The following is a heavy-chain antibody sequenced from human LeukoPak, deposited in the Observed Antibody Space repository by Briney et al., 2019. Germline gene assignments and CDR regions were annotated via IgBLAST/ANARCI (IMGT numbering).Heavy chain of an antibody. Sequence: PSETLSLTCTVSGGSISSSSYYSGWIRQPPGKGLEWIGSIYYSGSTYYNPSLKSRVTISVDTSKNQFSLKLSSMTAADTAVYYCASGWELRRGDAFDIWGQGTMVTVSS. D-gene: IGHD1-26*01. CDR2: IYYSGST. CDR3: ASGWELRRGDAFDI. V-gene: IGHV4-39*01. J-gene: IGHJ3*02. CDR1: GGSISSSSYY.